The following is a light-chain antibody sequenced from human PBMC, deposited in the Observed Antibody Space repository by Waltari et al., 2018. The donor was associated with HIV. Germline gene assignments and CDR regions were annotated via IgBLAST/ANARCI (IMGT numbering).Light chain of an antibody. CDR3: CSYAGTYTWV. Sequence: QTALTQPRQVSGSTGPSATISCRGSSTDHGDYNYVTWYQQHPGQVPNLVIFDVSKRPSGVPNRFSGSKSVNTASLTISGLRAEDEADYYCCSYAGTYTWVFGGGTRLTVL. CDR2: DVS. CDR1: STDHGDYNY. J-gene: IGLJ2*01. V-gene: IGLV2-11*01.